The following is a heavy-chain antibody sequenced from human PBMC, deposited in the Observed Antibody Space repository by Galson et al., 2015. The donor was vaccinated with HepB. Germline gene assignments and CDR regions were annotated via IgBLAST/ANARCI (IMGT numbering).Heavy chain of an antibody. CDR3: ASVGYCSSTSCYHNWFDP. CDR2: IYPGDSDT. J-gene: IGHJ5*02. V-gene: IGHV5-51*03. Sequence: QSGAEVKKPGESLKISCKGSGYSFTSYWIGWVRQMPGKGLEWMGIIYPGDSDTRYSPSFQGQVTISADKSISTAYLQWSSLKASDTAMYYCASVGYCSSTSCYHNWFDPWGQGTLVTVSS. CDR1: GYSFTSYW. D-gene: IGHD2-2*01.